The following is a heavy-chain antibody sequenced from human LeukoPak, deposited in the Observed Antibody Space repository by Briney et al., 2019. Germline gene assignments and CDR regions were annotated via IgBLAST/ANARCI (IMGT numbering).Heavy chain of an antibody. CDR1: GGTFSSYA. CDR2: IIPIFGTA. J-gene: IGHJ4*02. CDR3: ARDTYYYDSSDDY. D-gene: IGHD3-22*01. V-gene: IGHV1-69*05. Sequence: SVTVSCKASGGTFSSYAISWVRQAPGQGLEWMGRIIPIFGTANYAQKFQGRVTITTDESTSTAYMELSSLRSEDTAVYYCARDTYYYDSSDDYWGQGTLVTVSS.